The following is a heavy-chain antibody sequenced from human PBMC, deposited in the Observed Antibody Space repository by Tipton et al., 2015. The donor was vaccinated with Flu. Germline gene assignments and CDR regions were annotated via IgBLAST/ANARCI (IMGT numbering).Heavy chain of an antibody. J-gene: IGHJ6*02. CDR2: MSHSGNT. D-gene: IGHD2-15*01. Sequence: TLSLTCIVSSGSIGSYYWSWIRRPPGKGLEWIGYMSHSGNTNYSPSLKSRVTMSVDTSTNQLSLKLSSVTAADTAVYYCAKTLILFYQSGGFDYYGMDVWGQGTTVTVSS. CDR3: AKTLILFYQSGGFDYYGMDV. V-gene: IGHV4-59*01. CDR1: SGSIGSYY.